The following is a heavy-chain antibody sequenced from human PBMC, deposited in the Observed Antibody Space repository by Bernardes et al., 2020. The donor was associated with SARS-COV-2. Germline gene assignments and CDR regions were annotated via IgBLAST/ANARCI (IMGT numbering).Heavy chain of an antibody. Sequence: GGSLRLACEANGITFSSYAMTWVRQAPGKGLEWVSTISGTGGSTYSADSVKGRFTISRDNTKNTLYLQMNSLIAEDTAVVDCAGYGSGSYKWFDPWCQGTLVTGSS. V-gene: IGHV3-23*01. J-gene: IGHJ5*02. D-gene: IGHD3-10*01. CDR2: ISGTGGST. CDR3: AGYGSGSYKWFDP. CDR1: GITFSSYA.